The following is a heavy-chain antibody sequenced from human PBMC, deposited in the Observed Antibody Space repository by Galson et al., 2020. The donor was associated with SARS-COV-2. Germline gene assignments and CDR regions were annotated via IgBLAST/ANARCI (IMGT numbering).Heavy chain of an antibody. CDR1: GYTFTGYA. CDR2: INAGNGNT. D-gene: IGHD3-10*01. Sequence: ASVKVSCKASGYTFTGYAIHWVRQAPGQRLEWMGWINAGNGNTKYSQKFQGRVTISRDTSARTAYMELSSLRSEDTAVYYCARGLLWFGELLYGPAFDVWGQGTVVTASS. CDR3: ARGLLWFGELLYGPAFDV. J-gene: IGHJ3*01. V-gene: IGHV1-3*01.